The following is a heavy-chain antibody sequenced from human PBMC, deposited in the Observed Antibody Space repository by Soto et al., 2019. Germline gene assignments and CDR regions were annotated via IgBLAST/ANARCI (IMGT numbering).Heavy chain of an antibody. CDR1: GDSVSSNSAA. Sequence: SQTLSLTCAISGDSVSSNSAAWNWIRQSPSRGLEWLGRTYYRPKWYNDYAVSVKSRITINPDTSKNQFSLQLNSVTPEDTAVYYCARDIPRYDSSGYYYPAEAFDIWGQGTMVTVSS. V-gene: IGHV6-1*01. D-gene: IGHD3-22*01. J-gene: IGHJ3*02. CDR2: TYYRPKWYN. CDR3: ARDIPRYDSSGYYYPAEAFDI.